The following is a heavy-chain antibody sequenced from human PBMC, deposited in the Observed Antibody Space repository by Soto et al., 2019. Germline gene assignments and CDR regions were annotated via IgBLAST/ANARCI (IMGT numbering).Heavy chain of an antibody. V-gene: IGHV1-8*01. J-gene: IGHJ5*02. Sequence: QVQLVQSGAEVKKPGASVKVSCKASGFTFSTNDINWVRQAPGQGLQWMGWMNANVDATDSPQEFKGRVTMTSNASISTAYMERSNLKSDDTAVYYGAREVVDGSSLWGDPWGQGTLVTVSS. CDR1: GFTFSTND. CDR2: MNANVDAT. D-gene: IGHD3-10*01. CDR3: AREVVDGSSLWGDP.